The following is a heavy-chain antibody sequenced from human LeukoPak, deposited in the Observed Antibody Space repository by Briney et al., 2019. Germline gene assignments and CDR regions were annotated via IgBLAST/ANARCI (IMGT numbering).Heavy chain of an antibody. V-gene: IGHV3-74*01. CDR2: IDIDGTTT. Sequence: GGSLRLSCAASGFTLANYWVHWVRQAPGKGLVWVSRIDIDGTTTHYTDSVKGRFTISRDNSKNTVFLQMNSLRVEDTAVYYCANLGSSELRVPASQGNWGQGTLVTVSS. CDR1: GFTLANYW. D-gene: IGHD2-2*01. J-gene: IGHJ4*02. CDR3: ANLGSSELRVPASQGN.